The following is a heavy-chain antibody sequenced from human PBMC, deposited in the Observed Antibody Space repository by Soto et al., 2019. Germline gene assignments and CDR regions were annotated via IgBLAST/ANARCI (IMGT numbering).Heavy chain of an antibody. CDR3: VRDVSGPQAFDM. J-gene: IGHJ3*02. Sequence: EVRLVKSRGGLVQPGGSLRLSCAASGFTFSNYWMHWVRQAPGKGLVWVSHMRGDGSDIKYADSVKGRFTISRDNVKNTVYLQMNSLRAEDTAVYYCVRDVSGPQAFDMWGQGTMVTVSS. V-gene: IGHV3-74*03. CDR2: MRGDGSDI. CDR1: GFTFSNYW.